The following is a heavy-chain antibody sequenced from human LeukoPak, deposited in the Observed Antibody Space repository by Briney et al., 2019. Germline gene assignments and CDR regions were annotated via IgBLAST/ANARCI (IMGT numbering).Heavy chain of an antibody. V-gene: IGHV3-33*08. Sequence: GGSLRLSCAASGFTFSSYAMSWVRQAPGKGLEWVALIWYDGSNKYYTDSVKGRLTISRDNSKNTLYLQMNSLRAEDTAVYYCAREGPRGNSQFDYWGQGTLVTVSS. J-gene: IGHJ4*02. D-gene: IGHD2/OR15-2a*01. CDR1: GFTFSSYA. CDR2: IWYDGSNK. CDR3: AREGPRGNSQFDY.